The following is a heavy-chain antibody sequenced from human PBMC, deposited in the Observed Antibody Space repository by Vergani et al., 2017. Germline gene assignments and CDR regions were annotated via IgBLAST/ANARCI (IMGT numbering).Heavy chain of an antibody. Sequence: EVQLLESGGGLVQPGGSLRLSCAASGFTFSSYAMSWVRQAPGKGLEWVSAISGSGGSTYYADSVKGRFTISRDNSKSTLYLQMNSLRTEDTAVYYCATKSXGTPGCQIGYFREWGQGTLVTVSS. CDR3: ATKSXGTPGCQIGYFRE. CDR2: ISGSGGST. D-gene: IGHD1-1*01. J-gene: IGHJ1*01. CDR1: GFTFSSYA. V-gene: IGHV3-23*01.